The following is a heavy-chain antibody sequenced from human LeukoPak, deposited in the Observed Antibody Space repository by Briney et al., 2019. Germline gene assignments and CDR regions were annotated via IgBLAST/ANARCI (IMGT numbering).Heavy chain of an antibody. J-gene: IGHJ4*02. V-gene: IGHV4-31*03. CDR3: ARGVWFGELLYYPHFDY. Sequence: SETLSLTCTVSGGSIGSGGYYWSWIRQHPGKGLGWIGYIYCSGSTYYNPSLKSRVTISVNTSKNQFSLKLSSVTAADTAVYYCARGVWFGELLYYPHFDYWGQGTLVTVSS. D-gene: IGHD3-10*01. CDR1: GGSIGSGGYY. CDR2: IYCSGST.